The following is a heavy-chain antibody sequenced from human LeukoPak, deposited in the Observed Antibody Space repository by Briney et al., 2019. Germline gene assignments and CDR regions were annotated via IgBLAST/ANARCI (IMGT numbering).Heavy chain of an antibody. CDR1: GFTFSSYA. CDR2: ISYDGSNK. D-gene: IGHD4-11*01. J-gene: IGHJ6*02. Sequence: PGRSLRLSCAASGFTFSSYAMHWVRQAPGKGLEWVAVISYDGSNKYYADSVKGRFTISRDNSKNTLYLQMNSLRAEDTAVYYCARDLEDYSNYGGYYYYGMDVWGQGTTVTVSS. CDR3: ARDLEDYSNYGGYYYYGMDV. V-gene: IGHV3-30-3*01.